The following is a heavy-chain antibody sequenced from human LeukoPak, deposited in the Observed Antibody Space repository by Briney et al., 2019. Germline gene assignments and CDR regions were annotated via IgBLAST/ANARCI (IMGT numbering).Heavy chain of an antibody. CDR3: ARAYYYDSSGPFYYFDY. V-gene: IGHV3-11*04. CDR2: ISSSGSTI. D-gene: IGHD3-22*01. J-gene: IGHJ4*02. CDR1: GFTFSDYY. Sequence: PGGSLRLSCAASGFTFSDYYMSWIRQAPGKGLEWVSYISSSGSTIYYADSVKGRFTISRDNDKNSLYLQMNSLRAEDTAVYYCARAYYYDSSGPFYYFDYWGQGTLVTVSS.